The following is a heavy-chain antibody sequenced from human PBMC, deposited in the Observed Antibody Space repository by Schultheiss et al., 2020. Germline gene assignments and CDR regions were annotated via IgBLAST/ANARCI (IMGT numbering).Heavy chain of an antibody. J-gene: IGHJ5*02. D-gene: IGHD2-2*01. CDR3: ARGRVVPAAFNWFDP. Sequence: SETLSLTCTVSGGSISSYYWSWIRQPAGKGLEWIGRIYTSGSTNYNPSLKSRVTISVDTSKNQFSLKLSSVTAADTAVYYCARGRVVPAAFNWFDPWGQGMLVTVSS. CDR2: IYTSGST. CDR1: GGSISSYY. V-gene: IGHV4-4*07.